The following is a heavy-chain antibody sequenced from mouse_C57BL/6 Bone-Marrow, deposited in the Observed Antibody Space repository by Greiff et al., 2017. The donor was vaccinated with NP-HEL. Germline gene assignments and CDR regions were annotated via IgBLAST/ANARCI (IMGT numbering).Heavy chain of an antibody. Sequence: EVMLVESGGGLVHPGGSMKLSCAASGFTFSDAWMDWVRQSPEKGLAWVASLRNPANNHATYYAESVKGRFTISRDDSKSSVYLQMNSLRAEDTGIYYCIRGATVVAKGYFDVWGTGTTVTVSS. CDR2: LRNPANNHAT. CDR1: GFTFSDAW. CDR3: IRGATVVAKGYFDV. J-gene: IGHJ1*03. D-gene: IGHD1-1*01. V-gene: IGHV6-6*01.